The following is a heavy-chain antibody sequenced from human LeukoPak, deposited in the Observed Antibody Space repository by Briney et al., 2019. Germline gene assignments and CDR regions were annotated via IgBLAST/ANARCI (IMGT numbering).Heavy chain of an antibody. Sequence: GESLKISCQGSGYNFPIYWIGWVRQMPGQGLEWMGIIYPDDSNTIYGPSFQGQVTISADKSINTAYLEWSSLKASDTAIYYCARGERLDHFDYWGQGTLVTVSS. CDR1: GYNFPIYW. CDR2: IYPDDSNT. CDR3: ARGERLDHFDY. V-gene: IGHV5-51*01. J-gene: IGHJ4*02. D-gene: IGHD3-16*01.